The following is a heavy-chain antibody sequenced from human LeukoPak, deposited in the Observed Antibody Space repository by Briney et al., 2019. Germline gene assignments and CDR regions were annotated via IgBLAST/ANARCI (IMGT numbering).Heavy chain of an antibody. CDR2: ISGYNGNT. V-gene: IGHV1-18*01. CDR3: ARCPHYYDSSGYYVFDY. J-gene: IGHJ4*02. Sequence: ASVEVSCKASGYTFTSYGISWVRQAPGQGLEWMGWISGYNGNTNYVQKLQGRVTMTTDTSTRTAYMELRSLRSDDTAVYYCARCPHYYDSSGYYVFDYWGQGTLVTVSS. CDR1: GYTFTSYG. D-gene: IGHD3-22*01.